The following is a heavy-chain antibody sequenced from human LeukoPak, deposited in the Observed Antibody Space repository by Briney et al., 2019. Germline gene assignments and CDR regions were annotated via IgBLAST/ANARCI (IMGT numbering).Heavy chain of an antibody. D-gene: IGHD3-10*01. V-gene: IGHV4-39*01. CDR1: GGSISSSSYY. CDR2: IYYSGST. CDR3: ARHGYGSGSYYGY. J-gene: IGHJ4*02. Sequence: SETLSLTCTVSGGSISSSSYYWGWIRQPPGKGLEWIGSIYYSGSTYYNPSLKIRVTISVYTSKNQFSLKLRDVTAEDTAPYFGARHGYGSGSYYGYWVQGTLVTVSS.